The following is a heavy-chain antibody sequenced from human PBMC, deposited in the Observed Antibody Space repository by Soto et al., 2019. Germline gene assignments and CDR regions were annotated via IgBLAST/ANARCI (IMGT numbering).Heavy chain of an antibody. Sequence: SETLSLTSTVSGGSISSGGYYWSWIRQHPGKGLEWIGYIYYSGSTYYNTSLKSRVTISVDTSKNQFSLKLSSVTASDTAVYYCATWGDTATFDFWGHGTLVTVSS. D-gene: IGHD5-18*01. J-gene: IGHJ4*01. V-gene: IGHV4-31*03. CDR2: IYYSGST. CDR1: GGSISSGGYY. CDR3: ATWGDTATFDF.